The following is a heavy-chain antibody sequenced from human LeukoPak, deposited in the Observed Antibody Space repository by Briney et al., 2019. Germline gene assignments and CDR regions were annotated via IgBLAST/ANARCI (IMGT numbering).Heavy chain of an antibody. J-gene: IGHJ4*02. CDR2: ISGSGTRT. V-gene: IGHV3-23*01. CDR3: MKGKDTGYGRPGDY. CDR1: GFSFSTYA. Sequence: GGSLRHSRAASGFSFSTYAISWVRQAPGKGLEWVSGISGSGTRTYYADSVKGRLTISRDNSKNTLSLEMNTLRAEDTAVYYCMKGKDTGYGRPGDYWGQGILVIVSS. D-gene: IGHD2-15*01.